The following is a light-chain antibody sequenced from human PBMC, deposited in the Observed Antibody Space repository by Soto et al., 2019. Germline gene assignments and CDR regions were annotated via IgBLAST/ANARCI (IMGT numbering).Light chain of an antibody. CDR2: AAS. Sequence: DIQMTQSPSSLSASVGDRVTITCRASQSISTYLNWYQQKPGKAPKLLIYAASNLQSGVPSRFSGSGSGTDFTLTISSLQAEDVAVYYCQQYYTTPRTFGQGTKVDIK. J-gene: IGKJ1*01. CDR3: QQYYTTPRT. CDR1: QSISTY. V-gene: IGKV1-39*01.